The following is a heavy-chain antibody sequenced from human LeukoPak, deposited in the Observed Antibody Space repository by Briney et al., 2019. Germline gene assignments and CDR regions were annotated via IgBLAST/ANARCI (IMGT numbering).Heavy chain of an antibody. CDR3: AKTGTFLWFGDYRGVFDY. Sequence: PGGSLRLSCAASGFTFSSYAMSWVRQAPGKGLEWVSAISGSGGSTYYADSVKGRFTISRDNSKNTLYLQMNSLRAEDTAVYYCAKTGTFLWFGDYRGVFDYWGQGTLVTVSS. V-gene: IGHV3-23*01. CDR2: ISGSGGST. CDR1: GFTFSSYA. D-gene: IGHD3-10*01. J-gene: IGHJ4*02.